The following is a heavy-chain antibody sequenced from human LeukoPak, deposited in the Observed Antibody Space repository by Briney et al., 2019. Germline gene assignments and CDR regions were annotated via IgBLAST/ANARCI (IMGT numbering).Heavy chain of an antibody. J-gene: IGHJ6*03. V-gene: IGHV1-24*01. D-gene: IGHD6-6*01. CDR1: GYTLTELS. CDR3: ATGGRASSARPNYYYYMDV. Sequence: ASVKVSCKVSGYTLTELSMHWVRQAPGEGLEWMGGFDPEDGETIYAQKFQGRVTMTEDTSTDTAYMELSSLRSEDTAVYYCATGGRASSARPNYYYYMDVWGKGTTVTVSS. CDR2: FDPEDGET.